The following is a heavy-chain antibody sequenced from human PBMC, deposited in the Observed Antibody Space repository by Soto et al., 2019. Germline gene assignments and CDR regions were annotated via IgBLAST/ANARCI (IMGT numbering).Heavy chain of an antibody. J-gene: IGHJ4*02. D-gene: IGHD3-9*01. CDR3: AREAVLRYFDWYPDY. V-gene: IGHV4-30-4*01. Sequence: QVQLQESGPGLVKPSQTLSLTCTVSGGSISSGDYYWSWIRQPPGKGLEWIGYIYYSGSTYYNPSLKSRVTKTEDTSKIQFSLKLSSVTAADTAVYYCAREAVLRYFDWYPDYWGQGTLVTVSS. CDR2: IYYSGST. CDR1: GGSISSGDYY.